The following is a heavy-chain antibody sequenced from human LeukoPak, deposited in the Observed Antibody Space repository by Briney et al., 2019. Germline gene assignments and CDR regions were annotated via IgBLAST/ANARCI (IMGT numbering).Heavy chain of an antibody. CDR1: GGSFSGYY. J-gene: IGHJ5*02. V-gene: IGHV4-34*09. D-gene: IGHD3-9*01. CDR2: INHSGST. CDR3: ARNPANYDILTGYSIGWFDP. Sequence: SETLSLTCAVYGGSFSGYYWSWIRQPPGKGLEWIGEINHSGSTNYNPSLKSRVTISVDTSKNQFSLKLSSVTAADTAVYYCARNPANYDILTGYSIGWFDPWGQGTLVTVSS.